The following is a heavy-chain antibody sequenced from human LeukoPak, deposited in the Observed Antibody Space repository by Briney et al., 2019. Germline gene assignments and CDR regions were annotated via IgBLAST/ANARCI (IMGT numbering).Heavy chain of an antibody. CDR1: GGSFSGYY. CDR2: INHSGST. D-gene: IGHD5-12*01. Sequence: PSETLSLTCAVYGGSFSGYYWSWIRQPPGKGLEWIGEINHSGSTNYNPSPKSRVTISVDTSKNQFSLKLSSVTAADTAVYYCARRPMMATIKGNYYYMDVWGKGTTVTVSS. CDR3: ARRPMMATIKGNYYYMDV. J-gene: IGHJ6*03. V-gene: IGHV4-34*01.